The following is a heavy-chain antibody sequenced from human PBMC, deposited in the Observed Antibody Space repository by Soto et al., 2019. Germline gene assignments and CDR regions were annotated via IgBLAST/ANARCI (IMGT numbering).Heavy chain of an antibody. J-gene: IGHJ5*02. CDR3: AREKVSGDWSCFDP. CDR1: GFIFSSYS. CDR2: ISSSSGTI. D-gene: IGHD2-21*02. Sequence: EVQLVESGGGLVQPGGSLRLSCAASGFIFSSYSMNWVRQAPGKGLEWVSYISSSSGTIYYADSGKGRFTNSRDNAKNSLYLQMNSLGVEDTSVYYWAREKVSGDWSCFDPWGQGTLVTVSS. V-gene: IGHV3-48*01.